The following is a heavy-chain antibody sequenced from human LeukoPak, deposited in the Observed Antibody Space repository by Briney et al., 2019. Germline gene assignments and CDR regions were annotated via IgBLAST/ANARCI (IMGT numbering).Heavy chain of an antibody. Sequence: GGSLRLSCAASGFSFRTCWMGWVRQAPGKGLEWVANTKPDGSAEYYADSVRGRFSTSRDNANNLLYLQMNSLRAEDTAVYYCAINGGFHTNFDYWGQGTLVTVSS. CDR2: TKPDGSAE. CDR3: AINGGFHTNFDY. J-gene: IGHJ4*02. D-gene: IGHD2-8*01. V-gene: IGHV3-7*01. CDR1: GFSFRTCW.